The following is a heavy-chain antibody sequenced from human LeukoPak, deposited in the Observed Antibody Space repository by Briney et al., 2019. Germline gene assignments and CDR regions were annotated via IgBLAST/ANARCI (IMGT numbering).Heavy chain of an antibody. CDR1: GYTFTGYY. Sequence: GASVKVSCKASGYTFTGYYMHWVRQAPGQGLEWMGWINPNSGGTNYALKFQGRVTMTRDTSISTAYMELSRLRSDDTAVYYCARVVRAAAAPRSYFQHWGQGTLVTVSS. CDR2: INPNSGGT. CDR3: ARVVRAAAAPRSYFQH. D-gene: IGHD6-13*01. V-gene: IGHV1-2*02. J-gene: IGHJ1*01.